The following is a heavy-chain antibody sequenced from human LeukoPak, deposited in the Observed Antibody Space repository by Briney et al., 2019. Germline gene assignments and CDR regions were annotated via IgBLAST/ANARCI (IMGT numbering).Heavy chain of an antibody. CDR3: ARDSYADYLGFDY. Sequence: SETLSLTCGVYGGSFSGYYWSWIRQPPGKGLQWIGEINHSGSTNYNPSLESRVTISVDTSKNQFSLKLSSVTAADTAVYYCARDSYADYLGFDYWGQGNLVTVSS. V-gene: IGHV4-34*01. CDR1: GGSFSGYY. J-gene: IGHJ4*02. CDR2: INHSGST. D-gene: IGHD4-17*01.